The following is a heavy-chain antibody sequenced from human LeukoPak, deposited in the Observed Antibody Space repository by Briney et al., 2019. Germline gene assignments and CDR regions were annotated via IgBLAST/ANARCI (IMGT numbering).Heavy chain of an antibody. CDR2: ISYDGSNK. CDR3: AREIAAAGYYYYYYGMDV. D-gene: IGHD6-13*01. Sequence: GSLRLSCAASGFTFSSYAMHWVRQAPGKGLEWVAVISYDGSNKYYADSVKGRFTISRDNSKNTLYLQMNSLRAEDTAVYYCAREIAAAGYYYYYYGMDVWGKGTTVTVSS. J-gene: IGHJ6*04. V-gene: IGHV3-30*04. CDR1: GFTFSSYA.